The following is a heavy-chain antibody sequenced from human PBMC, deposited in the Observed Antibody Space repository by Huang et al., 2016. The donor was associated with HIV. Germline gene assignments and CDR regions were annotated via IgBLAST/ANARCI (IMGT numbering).Heavy chain of an antibody. CDR3: AHVYFSTTFDY. V-gene: IGHV2-5*02. D-gene: IGHD2-2*01. J-gene: IGHJ4*02. CDR2: IYWDDDK. Sequence: QITLKESGPTLVKPTQTLTLTCTFSGFSLGSSGVGVGWIRQPPGKALEWLVRIYWDDDKRYSTSLKSRLTITKDTSKNQVVLTMTNMDPVDTATYYCAHVYFSTTFDYWGQGTLVTVSS. CDR1: GFSLGSSGVG.